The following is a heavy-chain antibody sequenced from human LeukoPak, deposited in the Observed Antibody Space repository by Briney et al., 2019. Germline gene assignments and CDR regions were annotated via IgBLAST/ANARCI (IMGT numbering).Heavy chain of an antibody. CDR1: GYTFTTYA. D-gene: IGHD6-13*01. J-gene: IGHJ5*02. V-gene: IGHV7-4-1*01. CDR2: INTYTGNP. CDR3: ARLVAAGGSGSFDP. Sequence: ASVKVSCKASGYTFTTYAMNWVRQAPGQGLEWMGWINTYTGNPTYAQDFIGRFVFSLDTSVSTAYLQIYSLKAEDTAVYYCARLVAAGGSGSFDPWGQGTLVTVSS.